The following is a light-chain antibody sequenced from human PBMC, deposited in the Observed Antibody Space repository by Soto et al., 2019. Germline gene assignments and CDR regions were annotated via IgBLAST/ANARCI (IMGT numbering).Light chain of an antibody. CDR3: QQYNNWLST. V-gene: IGKV3-15*01. Sequence: EIVMTQSPATLSVSPGERATLSCRASQSVSSNLAWYQQKPGQAPRLLLYGASTRATGIPARFSGSGSGTEFTLTISSLQSEDFAVYYCQQYNNWLSTFGGGTKVEIK. CDR2: GAS. CDR1: QSVSSN. J-gene: IGKJ4*01.